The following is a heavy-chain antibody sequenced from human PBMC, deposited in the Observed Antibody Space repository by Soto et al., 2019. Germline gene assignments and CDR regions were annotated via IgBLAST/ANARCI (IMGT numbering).Heavy chain of an antibody. CDR3: ARERGGYCSGGSCFPFDY. V-gene: IGHV4-4*07. CDR1: GGSISSYY. J-gene: IGHJ4*02. CDR2: IYTSGST. D-gene: IGHD2-15*01. Sequence: PSETLSLTCTVSGGSISSYYWSWIRQPAGKGLEWIGRIYTSGSTNYNPSLKSRVTMSVDTSKNQFSLKLSSVTAADTAVYYCARERGGYCSGGSCFPFDYWRQGTLVTVSS.